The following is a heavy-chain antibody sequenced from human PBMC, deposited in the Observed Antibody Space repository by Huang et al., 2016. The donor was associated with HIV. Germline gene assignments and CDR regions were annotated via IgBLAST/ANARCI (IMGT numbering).Heavy chain of an antibody. D-gene: IGHD1-26*01. Sequence: QVQLVQSGAEVKKPGASVKVSCKVSGYSLSELSIDWVRQAPGKGLEWGGGLDADERENIDAQRFQGRVNMTEDTSTKAAYMELSRLTSEDTAVDYGATGVGRHLAESLQHWGQGTLVTVSS. CDR3: ATGVGRHLAESLQH. CDR2: LDADEREN. CDR1: GYSLSELS. J-gene: IGHJ1*01. V-gene: IGHV1-24*01.